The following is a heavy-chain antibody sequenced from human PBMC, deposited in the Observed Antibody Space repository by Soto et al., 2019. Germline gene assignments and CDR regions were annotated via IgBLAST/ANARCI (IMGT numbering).Heavy chain of an antibody. CDR1: GFTFSSYG. J-gene: IGHJ2*01. Sequence: QVQLVESGGGVVQPGRSLRLSCEASGFTFSSYGMHWVRQAPGKGLEWVAVIWYDGSNKYYADSVKGRFTISRDNSKNTLYLQMNSLRAEDTAVYYCARDENDNGVNWYFDLWGRGTLVTVSS. D-gene: IGHD4-17*01. V-gene: IGHV3-33*01. CDR2: IWYDGSNK. CDR3: ARDENDNGVNWYFDL.